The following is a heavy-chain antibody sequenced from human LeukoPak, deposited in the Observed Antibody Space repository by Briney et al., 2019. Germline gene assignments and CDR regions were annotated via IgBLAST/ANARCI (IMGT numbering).Heavy chain of an antibody. J-gene: IGHJ4*02. CDR2: ISAYNGNT. CDR3: ARPRAAADTYYFDY. CDR1: GYTFTSYG. V-gene: IGHV1-18*01. D-gene: IGHD6-13*01. Sequence: ASVKVSCKASGYTFTSYGISWVRQAPGQGLKWMGWISAYNGNTNYAQKLQGRVTMTTDTSTSTAYMELRNLKSDDTAVYYCARPRAAADTYYFDYWGQGTLVTVSS.